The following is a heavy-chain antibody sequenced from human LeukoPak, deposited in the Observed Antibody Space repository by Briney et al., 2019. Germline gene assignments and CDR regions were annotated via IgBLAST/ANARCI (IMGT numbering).Heavy chain of an antibody. CDR1: GFTFTSFW. J-gene: IGHJ3*02. Sequence: PGGSLRLSCAASGFTFTSFWISWVRQAPGKGLEWVANIKTDGSEKYYVDSVKGRFTISRDNAKNSAYLQMNSLRVEDTAMYYCARDLGIRGAFDIWGQGTMVTVSS. V-gene: IGHV3-7*01. CDR2: IKTDGSEK. CDR3: ARDLGIRGAFDI. D-gene: IGHD3-16*01.